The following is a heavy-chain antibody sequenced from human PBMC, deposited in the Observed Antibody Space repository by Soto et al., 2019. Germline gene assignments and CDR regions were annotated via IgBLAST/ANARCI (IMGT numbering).Heavy chain of an antibody. Sequence: SETLSLTCTVSGGSVNSGGYHWSWIRQHPGKGLEWIGDIYYSGSTYYNPSLKSRVTISIDTSTNHFSLHLSALTAADTAVYYCARAPIPNWNYYGMDVWGQGTTVTVS. J-gene: IGHJ6*02. V-gene: IGHV4-31*03. CDR2: IYYSGST. CDR3: ARAPIPNWNYYGMDV. D-gene: IGHD1-1*01. CDR1: GGSVNSGGYH.